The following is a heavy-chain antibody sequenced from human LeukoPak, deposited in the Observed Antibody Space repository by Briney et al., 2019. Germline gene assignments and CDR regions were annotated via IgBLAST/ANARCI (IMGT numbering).Heavy chain of an antibody. Sequence: GRSLRLSCAASSFSFSNYGFHWVSQTPGKGLEWVAVIWHDGSHAYYSDSVKGRFTISRDNAKNTVYLQMDSLRVEDTAIYYCAKDNDAYGDSYFDSWGQGTLVTVSS. CDR2: IWHDGSHA. V-gene: IGHV3-33*06. D-gene: IGHD4-17*01. CDR1: SFSFSNYG. CDR3: AKDNDAYGDSYFDS. J-gene: IGHJ4*02.